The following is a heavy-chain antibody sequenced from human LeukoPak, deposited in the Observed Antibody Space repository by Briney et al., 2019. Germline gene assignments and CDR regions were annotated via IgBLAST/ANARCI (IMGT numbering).Heavy chain of an antibody. V-gene: IGHV1-3*01. CDR2: INAGNGNT. J-gene: IGHJ4*02. Sequence: ASVKVPCKASGYTFASYAMHWVRQAPGQRLEWMGWINAGNGNTKYSQKFQGRVTITRDTSASTAYMELSSLRSEDTAVYYCARVARIAAAGYSLGYWGQGTLVTVSS. CDR3: ARVARIAAAGYSLGY. CDR1: GYTFASYA. D-gene: IGHD6-13*01.